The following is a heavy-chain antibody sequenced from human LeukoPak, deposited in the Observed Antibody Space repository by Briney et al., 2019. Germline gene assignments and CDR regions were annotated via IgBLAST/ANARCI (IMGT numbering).Heavy chain of an antibody. J-gene: IGHJ4*02. CDR1: GGSFSGYY. Sequence: SETLSLTCAVYGGSFSGYYWSWIRQPPGKGLEWIGSIYYSGSTYYNPSLKSRVTISVDTSKNQFSLKLSSVTAADTAVYYCASHYYDSSGYYHPVDYWGQGTLVTVTS. CDR3: ASHYYDSSGYYHPVDY. CDR2: IYYSGST. V-gene: IGHV4-34*01. D-gene: IGHD3-22*01.